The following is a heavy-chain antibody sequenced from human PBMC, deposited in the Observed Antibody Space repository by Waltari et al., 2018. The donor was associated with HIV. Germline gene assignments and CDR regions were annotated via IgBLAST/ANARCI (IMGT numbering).Heavy chain of an antibody. CDR1: GFTFSSYA. V-gene: IGHV3-23*01. CDR3: AKDPVWFGESIDY. CDR2: ISGSSGST. Sequence: EVQLLESGGGLVQPGGSLRLSCAASGFTFSSYAMSWVRQAPGKGLEWVSGISGSSGSTFYADSVKGRFTISRDNSKNTLFLQMNSLRAEDTAVYYCAKDPVWFGESIDYWGQGTLVTVSS. D-gene: IGHD3-10*01. J-gene: IGHJ4*02.